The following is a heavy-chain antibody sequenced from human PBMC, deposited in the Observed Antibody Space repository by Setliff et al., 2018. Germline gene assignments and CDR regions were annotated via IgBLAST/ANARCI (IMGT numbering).Heavy chain of an antibody. Sequence: SETLSLTCTVSGGSLSSGPHYWTWVRQPAGKGLEWIGHIDSSGTTNYSPSLRSRVTISSDTSKNQFSLQLTSVTATDTAVYYCARGKIFYVGDSHYFDIWGQGALVTAPQ. D-gene: IGHD4-17*01. CDR3: ARGKIFYVGDSHYFDI. V-gene: IGHV4-61*09. J-gene: IGHJ4*02. CDR1: GGSLSSGPHY. CDR2: IDSSGTT.